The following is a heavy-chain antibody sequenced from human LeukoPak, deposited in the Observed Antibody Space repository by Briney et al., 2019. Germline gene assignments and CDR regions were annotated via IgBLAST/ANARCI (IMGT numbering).Heavy chain of an antibody. Sequence: GGSLRLSCAASEFTFSNYNMNWVRQTPGKGLEWVSSITSSSMYIYYADSVKGRFTISRDNAKNTLYLQMNSLRAEDTAVYYCARDNGYYDFWSGDNWFDPWGQGTLVTVSS. D-gene: IGHD3-3*01. J-gene: IGHJ5*02. CDR1: EFTFSNYN. CDR3: ARDNGYYDFWSGDNWFDP. CDR2: ITSSSMYI. V-gene: IGHV3-21*01.